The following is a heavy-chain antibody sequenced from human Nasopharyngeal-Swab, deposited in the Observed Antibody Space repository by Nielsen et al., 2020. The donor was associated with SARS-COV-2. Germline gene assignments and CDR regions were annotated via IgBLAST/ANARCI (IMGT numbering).Heavy chain of an antibody. V-gene: IGHV3-7*01. J-gene: IGHJ4*02. D-gene: IGHD4-17*01. Sequence: GESLKISCAASGLTFSSYWMSWVRQAPGKGLEWVANIKQDGSEKYYVDSVKGRFTISRDNAKNSLYLQMNSLRVEDTAVYNCASNNYGGGYWGQGTLVTVSS. CDR1: GLTFSSYW. CDR3: ASNNYGGGY. CDR2: IKQDGSEK.